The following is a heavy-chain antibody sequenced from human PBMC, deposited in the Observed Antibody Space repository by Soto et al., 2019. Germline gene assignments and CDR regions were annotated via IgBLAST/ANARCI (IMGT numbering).Heavy chain of an antibody. CDR1: GDSVSSNSAA. D-gene: IGHD3-3*01. V-gene: IGHV6-1*01. CDR2: TYYRSKWYN. Sequence: PSQTLSLTCAISGDSVSSNSAAWNWIRQSPSRGLEWLGRTYYRSKWYNDYAVSVKSRITINPDTSKNQFSLQLNSVTPEDTAVYYCARENVLRFLEWLGSYYYYYMDVWGKGTTVTVSS. CDR3: ARENVLRFLEWLGSYYYYYMDV. J-gene: IGHJ6*03.